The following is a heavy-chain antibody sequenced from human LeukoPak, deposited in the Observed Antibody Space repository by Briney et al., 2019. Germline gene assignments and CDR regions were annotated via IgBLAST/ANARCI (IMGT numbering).Heavy chain of an antibody. D-gene: IGHD1-26*01. CDR1: GFTFSSYW. Sequence: PGGSLRLSCAASGFTFSSYWMNWVRQAPGKGLEWVANIKQDGSEKFYVDSLKGRFTISRDNSKNTLYLQMNSLRAEDTAVYYCAKDGQNSIVGATAVWGQGTLVTVSS. CDR3: AKDGQNSIVGATAV. CDR2: IKQDGSEK. J-gene: IGHJ4*02. V-gene: IGHV3-7*03.